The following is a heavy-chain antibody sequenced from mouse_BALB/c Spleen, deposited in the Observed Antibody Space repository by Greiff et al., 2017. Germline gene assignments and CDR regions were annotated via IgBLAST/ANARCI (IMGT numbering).Heavy chain of an antibody. Sequence: VKLVESGPGLVAPSQSLSITCTVSGFSLTSYGVHWVRLPPGKGLEWLGVIWAGGSTNYNSALMSRLSISKDNSKSQVFLKMNSLQTDDTAMYYCARDRDDYGTWFAYWGQGTLVTVSA. CDR3: ARDRDDYGTWFAY. V-gene: IGHV2-9*02. D-gene: IGHD2-4*01. J-gene: IGHJ3*01. CDR1: GFSLTSYG. CDR2: IWAGGST.